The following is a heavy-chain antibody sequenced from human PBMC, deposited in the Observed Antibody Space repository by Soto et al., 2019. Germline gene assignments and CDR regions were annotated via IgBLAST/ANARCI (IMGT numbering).Heavy chain of an antibody. CDR1: GGSISSGDYY. J-gene: IGHJ5*02. Sequence: LSLTCTVSGGSISSGDYYWNWIRQPPGKGLEWIGYIYYTGTTKYNPSLKSRATLSVDTAKNRFSLNLTSLSAADTAVYYCARGDWFHPWGQGTLVTVSS. V-gene: IGHV4-30-4*01. CDR2: IYYTGTT. CDR3: ARGDWFHP.